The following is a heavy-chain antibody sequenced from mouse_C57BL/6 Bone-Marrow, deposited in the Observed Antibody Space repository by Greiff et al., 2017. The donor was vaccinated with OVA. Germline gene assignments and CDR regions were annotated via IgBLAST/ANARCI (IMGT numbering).Heavy chain of an antibody. CDR2: IYPGSGST. J-gene: IGHJ3*01. CDR3: ARDFGDSSGPAWFAY. V-gene: IGHV1-55*01. D-gene: IGHD3-2*02. Sequence: QVHVKQPGAELVKPGASVKMSCKASGYTFTSYWITWVKQRPGQGLEWIGDIYPGSGSTNYNEKFKSKATLTVDTSSSTAYMQLSSLTSEDSAVYYCARDFGDSSGPAWFAYWGQGTLVTVSA. CDR1: GYTFTSYW.